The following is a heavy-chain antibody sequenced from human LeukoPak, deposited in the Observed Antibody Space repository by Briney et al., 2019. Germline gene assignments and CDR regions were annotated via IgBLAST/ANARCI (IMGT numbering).Heavy chain of an antibody. J-gene: IGHJ3*02. CDR3: ARDLPDSSGWYPVAFDS. CDR1: GGSISSYY. CDR2: IYYSGST. Sequence: KPSETLSLTCTVSGGSISSYYWSWIRQPPGKGLEWIGYIYYSGSTNYNPSLKSRVTISVDTSKNQFSLKLSSVTAADTAVYYCARDLPDSSGWYPVAFDSWGPGTMVTVSS. D-gene: IGHD6-19*01. V-gene: IGHV4-59*01.